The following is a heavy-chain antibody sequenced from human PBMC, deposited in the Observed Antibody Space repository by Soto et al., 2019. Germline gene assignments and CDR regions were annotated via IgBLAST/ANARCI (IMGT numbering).Heavy chain of an antibody. J-gene: IGHJ4*02. V-gene: IGHV3-23*01. CDR2: ISGTGGTT. CDR1: GFTFRSHA. CDR3: ARAPMERYFDWYFDH. D-gene: IGHD3-9*01. Sequence: EVQLLESGGGVVQPGGSLRLSCVGSGFTFRSHALTWVRQSPGKGLEWVAGISGTGGTTYYGDSMRGRFTISRDNSKETLNLQMDSLRPEDTAIYFCARAPMERYFDWYFDHWGQGSLVIVTS.